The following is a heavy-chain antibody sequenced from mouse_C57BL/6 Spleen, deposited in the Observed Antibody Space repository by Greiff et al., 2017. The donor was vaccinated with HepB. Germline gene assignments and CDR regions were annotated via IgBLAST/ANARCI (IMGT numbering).Heavy chain of an antibody. Sequence: EAGGGLVQPKGSLKLSCAASGFTFNTYAMHLVRQAPGKGLEWVARIRSKSSNYATYYADSVKDRFTISRDDSQSMLYLQMNNLKTTDTAMCYCVGSNPLYWYFDVWGTGPTVTVAS. CDR3: VGSNPLYWYFDV. J-gene: IGHJ1*03. V-gene: IGHV10-3*01. D-gene: IGHD1-1*01. CDR1: GFTFNTYA. CDR2: IRSKSSNYAT.